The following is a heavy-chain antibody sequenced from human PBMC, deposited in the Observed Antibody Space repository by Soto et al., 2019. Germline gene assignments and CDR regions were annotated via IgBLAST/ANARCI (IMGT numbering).Heavy chain of an antibody. V-gene: IGHV4-39*01. D-gene: IGHD3-3*02. Sequence: SETLSLTCTVSGDSISSSNSHWGWTRQPPGKGLEYIGSVYYGGAIFYSGNIYYNPSPKSRVTISVDTSKNQFSLRLSSVTAADTGVYYCVRYDRINMKPYSPEGFHIWGQGTMVTVSS. CDR1: GDSISSSNSH. CDR2: VYYGGAIFYSGNI. CDR3: VRYDRINMKPYSPEGFHI. J-gene: IGHJ3*02.